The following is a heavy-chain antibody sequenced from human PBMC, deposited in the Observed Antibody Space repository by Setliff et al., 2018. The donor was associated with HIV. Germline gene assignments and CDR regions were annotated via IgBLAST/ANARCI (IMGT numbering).Heavy chain of an antibody. Sequence: GGSLRLSCAASGITISRSWMNWVRQAPGKGLEWVANIKEDGSEKNYVDSVKGRFTISRDNAKNSLFLQMNSLRVEDTAVYYCARGHYSSSSGWGQGTLVTSPQ. CDR3: ARGHYSSSSG. CDR2: IKEDGSEK. V-gene: IGHV3-7*03. J-gene: IGHJ4*02. D-gene: IGHD6-6*01. CDR1: GITISRSW.